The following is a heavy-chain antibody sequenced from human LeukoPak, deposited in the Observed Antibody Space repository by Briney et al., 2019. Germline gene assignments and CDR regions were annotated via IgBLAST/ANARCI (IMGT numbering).Heavy chain of an antibody. J-gene: IGHJ6*03. D-gene: IGHD2-15*01. Sequence: GGSLRLSCAASGFTFSSYEMNWVRQAPGKGLEWVSYISSSGSTIYYADSVKGRFTISRDNAKNSLYLQMNSLRAEDTAVYYCARGPTPIYYYYMDVWGQGTLVTVSS. CDR2: ISSSGSTI. CDR1: GFTFSSYE. V-gene: IGHV3-48*03. CDR3: ARGPTPIYYYYMDV.